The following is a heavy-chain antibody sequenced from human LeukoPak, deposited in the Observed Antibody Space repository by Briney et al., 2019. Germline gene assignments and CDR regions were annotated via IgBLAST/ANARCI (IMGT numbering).Heavy chain of an antibody. CDR2: ISGSGGST. V-gene: IGHV3-23*01. CDR1: GFTFSSYA. CDR3: ARDGSGSYFSGNWFDP. J-gene: IGHJ5*02. Sequence: QLGGSLRLSCAASGFTFSSYAMSWVRQAPGKGLEWVSAISGSGGSTYYADSVKGRFTISRDNAKNSLYLQMNSLRAEDTAVYYCARDGSGSYFSGNWFDPWGQGTLVTVSS. D-gene: IGHD3-10*01.